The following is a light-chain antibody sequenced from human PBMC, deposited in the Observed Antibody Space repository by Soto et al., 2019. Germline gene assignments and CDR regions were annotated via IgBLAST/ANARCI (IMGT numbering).Light chain of an antibody. J-gene: IGKJ1*01. Sequence: DIQMTQSPSSLSASIGDRVTITCRASQGISNYLAWYQQKPGQVRKLLIYAASTLQSGVPSRFSGRGSGTDFTLTSSSLQPEDVATYYCQKYNSAPQTFGQGPKVEI. CDR1: QGISNY. CDR3: QKYNSAPQT. V-gene: IGKV1-27*01. CDR2: AAS.